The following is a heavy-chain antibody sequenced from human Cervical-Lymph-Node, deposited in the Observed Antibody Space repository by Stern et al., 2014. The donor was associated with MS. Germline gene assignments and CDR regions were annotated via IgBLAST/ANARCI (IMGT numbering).Heavy chain of an antibody. CDR1: GGSISSGSYY. D-gene: IGHD3-9*01. CDR2: IYTSGST. Sequence: QVQLQESGPGLVKPSQTLSLTCTVSGGSISSGSYYWSWIRQPAGKGLERIGRIYTSGSTNYNPSLKSRVTISVDTSKNQFSLKLSSVTAADTAVYYCARDCRLRYFDNYGMDVWGQGTTVTVSS. V-gene: IGHV4-61*02. CDR3: ARDCRLRYFDNYGMDV. J-gene: IGHJ6*02.